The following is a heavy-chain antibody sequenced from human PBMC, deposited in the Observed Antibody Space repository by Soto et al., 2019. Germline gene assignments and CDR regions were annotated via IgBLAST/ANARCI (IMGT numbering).Heavy chain of an antibody. CDR1: GYTFTGYY. D-gene: IGHD6-13*01. CDR2: VNPNSGGT. J-gene: IGHJ6*02. CDR3: ARDARLGSSSWSEPEEPPYYYYGMDV. Sequence: ASVKVSCKASGYTFTGYYMHWVRQAPGQGLEWMGWVNPNSGGTNYAQKFQGWVTMTRDTSISTAYMELSRLRSDDTAVYYCARDARLGSSSWSEPEEPPYYYYGMDVWGQGTTVTVSS. V-gene: IGHV1-2*04.